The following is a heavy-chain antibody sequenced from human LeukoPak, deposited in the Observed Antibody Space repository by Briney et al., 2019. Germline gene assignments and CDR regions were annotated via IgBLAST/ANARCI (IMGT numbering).Heavy chain of an antibody. CDR2: ISSSRSTI. D-gene: IGHD3-10*02. CDR3: AELGITMIGGV. CDR1: GFTFSSYE. J-gene: IGHJ6*04. Sequence: TGGSLRLSCAASGFTFSSYEMNWVRQAPGKVLEWVSYISSSRSTIYYADSVKGRFTISRDNAKNSLYLQMNSLRAEDTAVYYCAELGITMIGGVWGKGTTVTISS. V-gene: IGHV3-48*03.